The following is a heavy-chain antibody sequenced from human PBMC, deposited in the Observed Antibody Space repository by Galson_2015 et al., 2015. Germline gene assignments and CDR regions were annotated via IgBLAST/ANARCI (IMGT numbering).Heavy chain of an antibody. CDR2: IWYDGSNK. Sequence: SLRLSCAASGFTFSSYGMHWVRQAPGKGLEWVAVIWYDGSNKYYADSVKGRFTISRDNSKNTLYPQMNSLRAEDTAVYYCARDSSPTYYGMDVWGQGTTVTVSS. V-gene: IGHV3-33*01. CDR3: ARDSSPTYYGMDV. J-gene: IGHJ6*02. CDR1: GFTFSSYG.